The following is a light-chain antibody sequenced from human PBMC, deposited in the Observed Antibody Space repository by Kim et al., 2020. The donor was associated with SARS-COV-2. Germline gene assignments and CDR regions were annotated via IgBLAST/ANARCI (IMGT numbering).Light chain of an antibody. CDR3: SAWDRTLSAWV. CDR2: RIN. CDR1: NNNVGDEG. V-gene: IGLV10-54*04. Sequence: RQTATLTCTGNNNNVGDEGAAWLQQHQGHPPKLLSYRINDRPSGISERFSASRSGNTASLTITGLQSEDEADYYCSAWDRTLSAWVFGGGTQLTVL. J-gene: IGLJ3*02.